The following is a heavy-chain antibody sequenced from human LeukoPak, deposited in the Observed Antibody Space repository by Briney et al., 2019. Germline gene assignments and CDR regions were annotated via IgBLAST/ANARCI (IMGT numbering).Heavy chain of an antibody. CDR1: GYSFTKYW. J-gene: IGHJ4*02. CDR3: ARRPSGFWELPYYFDY. CDR2: IHPGDSDT. D-gene: IGHD3-10*01. Sequence: GESLKISRKCSGYSFTKYWIGWVRQMPGKGLEGIWVIHPGDSDTIYRPSHQGQVTISADKSITTPHLPGSSLKASHTRMYYCARRPSGFWELPYYFDYWGQGTLVTVSS. V-gene: IGHV5-51*01.